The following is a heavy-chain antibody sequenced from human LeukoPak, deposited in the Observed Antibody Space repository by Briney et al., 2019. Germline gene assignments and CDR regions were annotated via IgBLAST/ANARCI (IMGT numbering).Heavy chain of an antibody. CDR2: INAGNGNT. Sequence: ASVKVSCKASGYTLISYAMHWVRQAPGQRLEWMGWINAGNGNTKYSQKFQGRVTITRDTSASTAYMELSSLRSEDTAVYYCARAPTYYDILTGPWGQATLVTVSS. J-gene: IGHJ4*02. D-gene: IGHD3-9*01. V-gene: IGHV1-3*01. CDR1: GYTLISYA. CDR3: ARAPTYYDILTGP.